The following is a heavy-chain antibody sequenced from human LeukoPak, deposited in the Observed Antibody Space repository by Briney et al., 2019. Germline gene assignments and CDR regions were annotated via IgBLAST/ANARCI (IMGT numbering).Heavy chain of an antibody. CDR3: ARWGATGYGDY. V-gene: IGHV3-48*03. D-gene: IGHD3-9*01. J-gene: IGHJ4*02. Sequence: PGGSLRLSCAASGFTFSSYGMNWVRQAPGKGLERVSYISDSSSTIYYADSVKGRLTISRDNAKNSLYLQMNSLRAEDTAVYYCARWGATGYGDYWGQGTLVTVSS. CDR2: ISDSSSTI. CDR1: GFTFSSYG.